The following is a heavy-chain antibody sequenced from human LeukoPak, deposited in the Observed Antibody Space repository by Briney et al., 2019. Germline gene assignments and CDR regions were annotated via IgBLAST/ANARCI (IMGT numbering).Heavy chain of an antibody. CDR2: ISSSSSYI. J-gene: IGHJ4*02. CDR1: GFTFSSYS. D-gene: IGHD2-8*01. CDR3: AKVLVGVYAMSYFDY. V-gene: IGHV3-21*01. Sequence: PGGSLRLSCAASGFTFSSYSMNWVRQAPGKGLEWVSSISSSSSYIYYADSVKGRFTISRDNAKNSLYLQMNSLRAEDTAVYYCAKVLVGVYAMSYFDYWGQGTLVTVSS.